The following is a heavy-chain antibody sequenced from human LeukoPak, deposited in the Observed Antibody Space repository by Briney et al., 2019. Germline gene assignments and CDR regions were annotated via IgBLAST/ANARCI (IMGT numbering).Heavy chain of an antibody. J-gene: IGHJ4*02. CDR1: GFTFSSYA. CDR3: ARAGNTRFDY. Sequence: GGSLRLSCAASGFTFSSYAMSWVRQAPGKGLEWVSSISGSGGNRYYADSVKGRFTISRDNSKNTLYLQMNSLRAEDTAVYYCARAGNTRFDYWGQGTLVTVSS. V-gene: IGHV3-23*01. D-gene: IGHD2/OR15-2a*01. CDR2: ISGSGGNR.